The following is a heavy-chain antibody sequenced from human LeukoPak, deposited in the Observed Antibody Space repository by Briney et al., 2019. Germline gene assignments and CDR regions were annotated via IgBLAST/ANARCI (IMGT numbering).Heavy chain of an antibody. D-gene: IGHD5-18*01. CDR1: GFTVTGYY. Sequence: ASVKVSCKASGFTVTGYYMHWVRQAPGQGLELMGCINPNSGATNYAQKFQGRVTMTRDTSISTVYMELSRLRSDDTAVYYCTRGGPEGSGYSYGSHDYWGQGTLVTVSS. J-gene: IGHJ4*02. CDR3: TRGGPEGSGYSYGSHDY. V-gene: IGHV1-2*02. CDR2: INPNSGAT.